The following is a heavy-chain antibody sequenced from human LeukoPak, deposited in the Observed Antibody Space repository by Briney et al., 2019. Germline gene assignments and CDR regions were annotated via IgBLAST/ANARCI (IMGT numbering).Heavy chain of an antibody. D-gene: IGHD3-10*01. CDR2: TNSDGSTT. V-gene: IGHV3-74*01. Sequence: GGSLRLSCAASGSTFSSYWMHWVRQAPGKGLVWVSHTNSDGSTTTYADSVKGRFTISRDNARTTLYLQMNSLRAEDTAVYYCARGSGVQVWSSLDYWGQGTLVTVSS. CDR1: GSTFSSYW. J-gene: IGHJ4*02. CDR3: ARGSGVQVWSSLDY.